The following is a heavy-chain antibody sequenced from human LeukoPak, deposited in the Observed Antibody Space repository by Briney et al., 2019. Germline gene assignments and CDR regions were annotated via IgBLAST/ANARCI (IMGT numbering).Heavy chain of an antibody. J-gene: IGHJ6*02. D-gene: IGHD3-22*01. CDR1: GFTFSSYA. Sequence: GGSLRLSCAASGFTFSSYAMHWVRQAPGKGLEWVAVISYDGSNKYYADSVKGRFTISRDNSKNTLYLQMNSLRAEDTAVYYCARRGYYYDSSGYYRGYYYYGMDVWGQGTTVTVSS. CDR3: ARRGYYYDSSGYYRGYYYYGMDV. CDR2: ISYDGSNK. V-gene: IGHV3-30-3*01.